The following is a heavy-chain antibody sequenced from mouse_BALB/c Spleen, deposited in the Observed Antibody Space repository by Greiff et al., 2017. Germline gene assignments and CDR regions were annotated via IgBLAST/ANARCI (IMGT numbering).Heavy chain of an antibody. CDR2: INPSNGGT. CDR3: TRGGNYYYFDY. CDR1: GFNIKDYY. J-gene: IGHJ2*01. Sequence: QVQLQQSGAELVRPGALVKLSCKASGFNIKDYYMYWVKQRPGQGLEWIGGINPSNGGTNFNEKFKSKATLTVDKSSSTAYMQLSSLTSEDSAVYYCTRGGNYYYFDYWGQGTTLTVSS. D-gene: IGHD2-1*01. V-gene: IGHV1S81*02.